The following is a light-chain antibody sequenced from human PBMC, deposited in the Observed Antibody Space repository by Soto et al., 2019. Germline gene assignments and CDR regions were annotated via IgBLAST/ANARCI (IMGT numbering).Light chain of an antibody. V-gene: IGLV1-40*01. CDR1: SSNIGAGYG. Sequence: QSVLTQPPSVSGAPGQRVTISCTGSSSNIGAGYGVHWYIQLPGTAPKLLVYGDSNRPSWVPDRFSGSKSDTSASLAITGCQAEDEADYYCQSYDSSLSGVIFGGGTKLTVL. CDR2: GDS. CDR3: QSYDSSLSGVI. J-gene: IGLJ2*01.